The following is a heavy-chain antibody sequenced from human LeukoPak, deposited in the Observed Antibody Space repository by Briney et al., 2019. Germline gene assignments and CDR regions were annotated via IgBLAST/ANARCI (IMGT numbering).Heavy chain of an antibody. V-gene: IGHV4-39*01. D-gene: IGHD6-13*01. J-gene: IGHJ4*02. CDR1: GGSISSSSYY. Sequence: SETLSLTCTVSGGSISSSSYYWGWIRQPPGKGLEWIGSIYYSGSTYYNPSLKSRVTISVDTSKNQFSLKLSSVTAADTAVYYCARGYPGYSSSWTWDYWGQGTLVTVSS. CDR2: IYYSGST. CDR3: ARGYPGYSSSWTWDY.